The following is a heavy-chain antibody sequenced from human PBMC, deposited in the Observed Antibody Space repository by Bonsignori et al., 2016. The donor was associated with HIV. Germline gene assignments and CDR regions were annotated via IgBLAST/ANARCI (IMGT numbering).Heavy chain of an antibody. CDR2: IYYSGST. CDR3: ARHGRGPYYFDS. V-gene: IGHV4-39*01. Sequence: QLQLQESGPGLVKPSETMSLTWHCLWWLHQQEWLLLGLDPPAPGKGLEWIGTIYYSGSTYYNPSLKSRVTISVDTSKNQFSLKLGSVTAADTALYYCARHGRGPYYFDSWGQGTLVTVSS. D-gene: IGHD3-10*01. J-gene: IGHJ4*02. CDR1: WLHQQEWLL.